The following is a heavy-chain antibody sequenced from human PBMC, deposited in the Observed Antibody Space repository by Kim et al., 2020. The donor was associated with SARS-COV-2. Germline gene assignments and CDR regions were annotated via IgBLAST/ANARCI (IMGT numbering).Heavy chain of an antibody. CDR3: ARVRYRIGYGGNSDLPY. Sequence: ASVKVSCKASGYTFTSYYMHWVRQAPGQGLEWMGIINPSGGSTSYAQKFQGRVTMTRDTSTSTVYMELSSLRSEDTAVYYCARVRYRIGYGGNSDLPYWGQGTLVTVSS. V-gene: IGHV1-46*01. D-gene: IGHD6-19*01. J-gene: IGHJ4*02. CDR1: GYTFTSYY. CDR2: INPSGGST.